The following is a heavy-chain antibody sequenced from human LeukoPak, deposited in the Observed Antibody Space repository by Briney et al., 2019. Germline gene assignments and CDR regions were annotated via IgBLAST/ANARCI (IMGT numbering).Heavy chain of an antibody. CDR3: AREGGDYDSSGYYH. V-gene: IGHV3-21*01. D-gene: IGHD3-22*01. J-gene: IGHJ5*02. CDR1: GFTFSSHS. CDR2: ISSSSSYI. Sequence: PGGSLRLSCAAPGFTFSSHSMNWVRQAPGKGLEWVSSISSSSSYIYYADSVKGRFTISRDNAKNSLYLQMNSLRAEDTALYYCAREGGDYDSSGYYHWGQGTLVTVSS.